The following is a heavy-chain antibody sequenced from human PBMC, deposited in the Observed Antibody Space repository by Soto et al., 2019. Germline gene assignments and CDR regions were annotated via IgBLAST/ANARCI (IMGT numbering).Heavy chain of an antibody. CDR3: AMEYCISTSCHRDY. Sequence: QVQLVQSGAEVKKPGSSVKVSCKASGGTFSSYTISWVRQAPGQGLEWMGRIIPILGIANYAQKFQGRVTITADKSTSTAYMELSSLRSEDTAVYYFAMEYCISTSCHRDYWGQGTLVTVSS. J-gene: IGHJ4*02. V-gene: IGHV1-69*02. D-gene: IGHD2-2*02. CDR2: IIPILGIA. CDR1: GGTFSSYT.